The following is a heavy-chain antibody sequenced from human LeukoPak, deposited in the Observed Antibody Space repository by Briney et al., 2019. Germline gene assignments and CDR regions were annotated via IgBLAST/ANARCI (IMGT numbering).Heavy chain of an antibody. Sequence: ASVKVSCKASGYTFTGYYMHWVRQAPGQGLEWMGWINPNSGGTNYAQKFQGRVTMTRDTSISTAYMELSRLRSDDTAVYYCARDLVGGSGWYYYYMDVWGKGTTVTVSS. J-gene: IGHJ6*03. V-gene: IGHV1-2*02. CDR2: INPNSGGT. D-gene: IGHD6-19*01. CDR1: GYTFTGYY. CDR3: ARDLVGGSGWYYYYMDV.